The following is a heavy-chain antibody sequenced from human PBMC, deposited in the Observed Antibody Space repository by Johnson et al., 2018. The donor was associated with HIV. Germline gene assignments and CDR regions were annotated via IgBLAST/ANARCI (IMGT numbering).Heavy chain of an antibody. CDR2: ISGSGGST. CDR3: AKKGGRRVPNRNAFDI. Sequence: VQLVESGGGLVQPGGSLRLSCAASGFTFSSYAMSWVRQAPGKGLEWVSAISGSGGSTYYAYSVKGRFTISRDNSKNTLYLQRNSLRAEDTAVYYCAKKGGRRVPNRNAFDIWGQGTMVTVSS. V-gene: IGHV3-23*04. D-gene: IGHD1-14*01. J-gene: IGHJ3*02. CDR1: GFTFSSYA.